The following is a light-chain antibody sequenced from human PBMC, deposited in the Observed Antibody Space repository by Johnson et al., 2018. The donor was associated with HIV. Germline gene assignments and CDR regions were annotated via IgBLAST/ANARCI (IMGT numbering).Light chain of an antibody. CDR3: GTWDTSPGAHYV. CDR1: SSTIGTNY. J-gene: IGLJ1*01. CDR2: DKN. V-gene: IGLV1-51*01. Sequence: TQPPSVSAAPGQKVPISCSGSSSTIGTNYVSWYPQFPGTAPKLLIFDKNKRPSGIPDRFSASQSGTSATLDITGLQTGDEADYYCGTWDTSPGAHYVFGSGTKVTVL.